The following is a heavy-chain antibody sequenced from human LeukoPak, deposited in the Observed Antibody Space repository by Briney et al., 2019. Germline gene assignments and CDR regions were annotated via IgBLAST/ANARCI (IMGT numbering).Heavy chain of an antibody. V-gene: IGHV4-31*03. CDR1: GGSISSGSYY. J-gene: IGHJ1*01. Sequence: PSETLSLTCTVSGGSISSGSYYWSWIRQHPGKGLEWIGYIYRSGSTYYNPSLRRRVTMSVDTSKNQFSLKLSSVTAADTAMYYCARGPAATLHFQHWGQGTLVIVSS. CDR2: IYRSGST. CDR3: ARGPAATLHFQH. D-gene: IGHD2-2*01.